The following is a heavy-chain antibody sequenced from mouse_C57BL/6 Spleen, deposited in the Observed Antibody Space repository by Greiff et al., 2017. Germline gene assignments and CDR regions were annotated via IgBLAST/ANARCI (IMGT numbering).Heavy chain of an antibody. CDR2: ISYDGSN. D-gene: IGHD1-1*01. CDR1: GYSITSGYY. CDR3: ARGGLLRYYFDY. Sequence: EVKLQESGPGLVKPSQSLSLTCSVTGYSITSGYYWNWIRQFPGNKLEWMGYISYDGSNNYNPSLKNRISITRDTSKNQFFLKLNSVTTEDTATYYCARGGLLRYYFDYWGQGTTLTVSS. V-gene: IGHV3-6*01. J-gene: IGHJ2*01.